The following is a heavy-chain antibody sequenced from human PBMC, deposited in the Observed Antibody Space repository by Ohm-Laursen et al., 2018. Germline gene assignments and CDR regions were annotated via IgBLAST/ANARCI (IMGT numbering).Heavy chain of an antibody. D-gene: IGHD3-16*01. CDR3: AIGWGYFPS. V-gene: IGHV3-7*01. J-gene: IGHJ1*01. CDR2: IKGDGTET. CDR1: GFTFRNSW. Sequence: SLRLSCAASGFTFRNSWMSRVRQSPGKGLEWVANIKGDGTETYYVDSVRGRFSISRDNPKNSLFLQLSNVTAEATAVYCCAIGWGYFPSWGQGTLVIVSS.